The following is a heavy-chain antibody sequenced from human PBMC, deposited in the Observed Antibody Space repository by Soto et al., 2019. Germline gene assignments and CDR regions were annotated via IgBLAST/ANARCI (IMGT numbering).Heavy chain of an antibody. CDR1: GGTFSSYA. CDR3: ARGDSSSSLNWFDP. Sequence: VKVSCKASGGTFSSYAISWVRQAPGQGLEWMGGIIPIFGTANYAQKFQGRVTITADESTSTAYMELSSLRSEDTAVYYCARGDSSSSLNWFDPWGQGTLVTVSS. J-gene: IGHJ5*02. CDR2: IIPIFGTA. D-gene: IGHD6-6*01. V-gene: IGHV1-69*13.